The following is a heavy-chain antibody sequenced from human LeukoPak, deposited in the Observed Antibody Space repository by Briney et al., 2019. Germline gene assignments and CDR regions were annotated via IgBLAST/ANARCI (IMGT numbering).Heavy chain of an antibody. CDR2: ISWNSGSI. J-gene: IGHJ4*02. D-gene: IGHD2-21*02. V-gene: IGHV3-9*01. Sequence: GGSLRLSCAASGFTFDDYAMHWVRQAPGKGLEWVSGISWNSGSIGYADSVKGRFTISRDNAKNSLYLQMNSVRAEDTAVYYCAGEGTFGDYRASGDHWGQGALVTVSS. CDR3: AGEGTFGDYRASGDH. CDR1: GFTFDDYA.